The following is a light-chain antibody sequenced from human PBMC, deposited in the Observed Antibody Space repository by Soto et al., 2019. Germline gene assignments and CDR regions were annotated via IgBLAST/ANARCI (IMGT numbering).Light chain of an antibody. CDR3: QTWVTGIHI. Sequence: QLVLTQSPSASASLGASVKLTCTLSSGHSNYAIAWHQQQPEKGPRFLMKLNSDGSHSKRAGIPDRFSGSSSGAERYLTISTLQSEDEADYYCQTWVTGIHICGGGTKLTVL. V-gene: IGLV4-69*01. J-gene: IGLJ2*01. CDR2: LNSDGSH. CDR1: SGHSNYA.